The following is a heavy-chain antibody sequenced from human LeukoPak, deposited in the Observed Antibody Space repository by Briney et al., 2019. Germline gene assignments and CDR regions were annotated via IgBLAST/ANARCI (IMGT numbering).Heavy chain of an antibody. CDR1: GFTFSSYS. Sequence: GGSLRLSCAASGFTFSSYSMNWVRKAPGKGLEWVSSISSSSSYIYYADSVKGRFTISRDNAKNSLYLQMNSLRAEDTAVYYCARDQTRRAAFDIWGQGTMVTVSS. J-gene: IGHJ3*02. CDR2: ISSSSSYI. V-gene: IGHV3-21*01. CDR3: ARDQTRRAAFDI.